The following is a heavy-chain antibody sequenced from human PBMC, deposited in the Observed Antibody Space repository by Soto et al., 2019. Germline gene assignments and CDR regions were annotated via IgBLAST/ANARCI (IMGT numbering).Heavy chain of an antibody. CDR1: GYSFTSYW. V-gene: IGHV5-51*01. Sequence: GESLKISCKGSGYSFTSYWIGWVRQMPGKGLEWMGIIYPGDSDTRYSPSFQGQVTISADKSISTAYLQWSSLKASDTAMYYCARDATSYDILTDYYDYWGQGTLVTVSS. J-gene: IGHJ4*02. CDR3: ARDATSYDILTDYYDY. CDR2: IYPGDSDT. D-gene: IGHD3-9*01.